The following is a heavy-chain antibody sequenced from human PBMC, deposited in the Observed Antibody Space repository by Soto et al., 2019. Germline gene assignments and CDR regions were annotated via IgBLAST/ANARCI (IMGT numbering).Heavy chain of an antibody. J-gene: IGHJ4*02. V-gene: IGHV3-21*01. CDR2: ISSGSSYI. CDR1: GFTFSSYG. CDR3: AGMVRGDDFDY. D-gene: IGHD3-10*01. Sequence: GGSLRLSCAASGFTFSSYGMNWVRQAPGKGLEWVSSISSGSSYIYYADSVKGRFTISRDNAKSSLYLQMNSLRAEDTAVYYWAGMVRGDDFDYWGQGTLVTVSS.